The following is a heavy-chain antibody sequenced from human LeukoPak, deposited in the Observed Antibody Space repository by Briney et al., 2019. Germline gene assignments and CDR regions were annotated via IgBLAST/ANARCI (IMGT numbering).Heavy chain of an antibody. V-gene: IGHV4-34*01. D-gene: IGHD3-22*01. J-gene: IGHJ2*01. Sequence: SETLSLACAVYGGSFTGYYWSWLRQPPGKGLEWIGEVNRNGNTNYNPSLKSRVTMSVDTSKKQFSLNLSSVTAADTAVYYCARIVLPYYYDTTALKGYFDLWGRGTLVTVSS. CDR1: GGSFTGYY. CDR2: VNRNGNT. CDR3: ARIVLPYYYDTTALKGYFDL.